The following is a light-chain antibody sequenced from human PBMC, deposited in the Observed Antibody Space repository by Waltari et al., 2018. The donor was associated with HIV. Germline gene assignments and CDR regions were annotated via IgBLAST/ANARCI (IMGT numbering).Light chain of an antibody. V-gene: IGKV1-5*03. CDR1: QSIGTW. CDR2: KAS. CDR3: QQSDTWS. Sequence: DIQMTKSPSTLSASVGDGVTITCRASQSIGTWLAWYQQKPGKAPKLLIYKASSLEIGVPSRFSGSGSGTEFNLTINSLQPGDFATYYCQQSDTWSFGPGTKVEIK. J-gene: IGKJ1*01.